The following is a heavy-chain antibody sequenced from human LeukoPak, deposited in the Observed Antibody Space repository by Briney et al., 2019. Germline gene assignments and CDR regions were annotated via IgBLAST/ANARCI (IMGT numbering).Heavy chain of an antibody. CDR3: ARGGGSFRLYYFDY. V-gene: IGHV4-4*07. CDR2: IYTSGST. Sequence: SETLSLTCTVSGGSISSYYWSWIRQPAGKGLEWNGRIYTSGSTNYNPSLKSRVTMSVDTSKNQFSLKLSSVTAADTAVYYCARGGGSFRLYYFDYWGQGTLVTVSS. J-gene: IGHJ4*02. D-gene: IGHD1-26*01. CDR1: GGSISSYY.